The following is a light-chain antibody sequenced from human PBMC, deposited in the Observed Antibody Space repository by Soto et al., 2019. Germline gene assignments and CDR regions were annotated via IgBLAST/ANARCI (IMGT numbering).Light chain of an antibody. CDR3: GTWDTSLSAVV. CDR1: SSNVANNY. V-gene: IGLV1-51*02. Sequence: QSVLTQPSSVSAAPGQKVTISCSGSSSNVANNYVSWYQQFPGTAPKLLIYENNKRPSGIPDRFSGSTSGTSATLGVTGLQTGDEANYYCGTWDTSLSAVVFGGGTQLTVL. CDR2: ENN. J-gene: IGLJ2*01.